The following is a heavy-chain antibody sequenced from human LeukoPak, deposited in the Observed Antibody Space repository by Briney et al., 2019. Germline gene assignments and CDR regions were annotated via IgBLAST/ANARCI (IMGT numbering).Heavy chain of an antibody. CDR2: INPNSGGT. D-gene: IGHD2-2*02. J-gene: IGHJ5*02. CDR1: GYSFTGYY. CDR3: TRGDIVVLPVGIPHNWFDP. Sequence: GASVKVSCKASGYSFTGYYIHWVRQAPVQGLEWMGWINPNSGGTNYAQKFQGRVTMTRDTSISTAYMELSRLRSDDTAVYYCTRGDIVVLPVGIPHNWFDPWGQGTLVTVSS. V-gene: IGHV1-2*02.